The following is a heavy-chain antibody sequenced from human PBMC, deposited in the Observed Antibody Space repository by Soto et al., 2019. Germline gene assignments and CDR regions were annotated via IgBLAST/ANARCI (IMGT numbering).Heavy chain of an antibody. V-gene: IGHV4-59*01. D-gene: IGHD6-19*01. Sequence: QVQLQESGPGLVKPSETLSLTCTVSGGSISSYYWSWIRQPPGKGLEWIGYIYYSGSTDYNPSLKSRVTIAVDTSKNQFSLKRSSVTAADTAVYYCARGFSGWYYFDYWGQGTLVTVSS. CDR3: ARGFSGWYYFDY. CDR1: GGSISSYY. J-gene: IGHJ4*02. CDR2: IYYSGST.